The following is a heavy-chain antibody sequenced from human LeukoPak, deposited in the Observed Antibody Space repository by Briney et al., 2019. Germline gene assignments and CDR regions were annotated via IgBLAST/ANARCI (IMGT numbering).Heavy chain of an antibody. CDR2: ISYDGSNK. J-gene: IGHJ4*02. D-gene: IGHD4-17*01. V-gene: IGHV3-30-3*01. CDR1: GFTFSSYA. Sequence: GGPLRLSCAASGFTFSSYAMHWVRQAPGKGLEWVAVISYDGSNKYYADSVKGRFTISRDNSKNTLYLQMNSLRAEDTAVYYCARAKYKTTVTTGLGYWGQGTLVTVSS. CDR3: ARAKYKTTVTTGLGY.